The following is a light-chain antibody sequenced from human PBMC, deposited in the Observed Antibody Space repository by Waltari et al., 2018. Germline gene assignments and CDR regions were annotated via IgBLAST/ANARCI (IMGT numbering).Light chain of an antibody. CDR2: NAS. CDR1: QSVGSS. CDR3: QQRSNWNT. Sequence: ETVLTQSPVTLSLSSGEGATLSCKASQSVGSSLAWYQQKPGQAPRLLIYNASNRAAGIPARFSGGGSGTDFTLAISSLEPEDFAVYYCQQRSNWNTFGQGTKLEIK. J-gene: IGKJ2*01. V-gene: IGKV3-11*01.